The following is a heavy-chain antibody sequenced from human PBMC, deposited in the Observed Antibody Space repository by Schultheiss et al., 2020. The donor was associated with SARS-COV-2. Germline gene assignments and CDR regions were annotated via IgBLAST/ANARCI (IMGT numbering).Heavy chain of an antibody. CDR3: ARGYSSGYTLGY. Sequence: SETLSLTCTVSGGSISVAGYFWSWIRQHPGKGLEWIGYIYYSGSTNYNPSLKSRVTISVDTSKNQFSLKLSSVTAADTAVYYCARGYSSGYTLGYWGQGTLVTVSS. CDR2: IYYSGST. D-gene: IGHD3-22*01. J-gene: IGHJ4*02. CDR1: GGSISVAGYF. V-gene: IGHV4-61*08.